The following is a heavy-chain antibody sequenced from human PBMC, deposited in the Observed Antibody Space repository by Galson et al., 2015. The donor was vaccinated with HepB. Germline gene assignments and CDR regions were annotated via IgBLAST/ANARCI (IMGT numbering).Heavy chain of an antibody. CDR2: IKQDGSEK. D-gene: IGHD3-10*01. V-gene: IGHV3-7*03. CDR1: GFTFSSYW. J-gene: IGHJ4*02. CDR3: ARVSGWGSHYFDY. Sequence: SLRLSCAASGFTFSSYWMSWVRQAPGKGLEWVANIKQDGSEKYYVDSVKGRFTISRDNAKNSLYLQMNSLRAEDTAVYYCARVSGWGSHYFDYWGQGTLVTVSS.